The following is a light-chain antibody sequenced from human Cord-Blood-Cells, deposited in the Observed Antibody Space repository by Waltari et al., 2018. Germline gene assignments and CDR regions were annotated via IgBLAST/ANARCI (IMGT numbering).Light chain of an antibody. Sequence: QSALTQPASVSGSPGQSITIPCTGTSSDVGSYNLVSWYQEQPCKAPKLMIYEVSKRPSVVSNRFSGSKSGNTASLTISGLQAEDEADYYCCSYAGSSTFGVFGGGTKLTVL. CDR3: CSYAGSSTFGV. CDR2: EVS. J-gene: IGLJ2*01. CDR1: SSDVGSYNL. V-gene: IGLV2-23*02.